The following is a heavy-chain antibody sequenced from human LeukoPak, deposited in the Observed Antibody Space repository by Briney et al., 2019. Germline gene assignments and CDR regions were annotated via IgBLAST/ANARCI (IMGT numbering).Heavy chain of an antibody. CDR3: ARDFVVVTAGWVADYYYMDV. V-gene: IGHV4-59*12. CDR1: GGSISSYY. CDR2: IYYSGST. J-gene: IGHJ6*03. D-gene: IGHD2-21*02. Sequence: PSETLSLTCTVSGGSISSYYWSWIRQPPGKGLEWIGYIYYSGSTNYNPSLKSRVTISVDTSKNQFSLKLSSVTAADTAVYYCARDFVVVTAGWVADYYYMDVWGKGTTVTVSS.